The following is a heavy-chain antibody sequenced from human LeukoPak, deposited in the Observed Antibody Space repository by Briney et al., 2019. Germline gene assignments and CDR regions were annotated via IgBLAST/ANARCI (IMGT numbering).Heavy chain of an antibody. J-gene: IGHJ6*03. CDR1: GGSISSVSYY. D-gene: IGHD3-3*01. V-gene: IGHV4-61*02. CDR2: IYTSGST. CDR3: ASSMWSGYYTGNYMDV. Sequence: SETLSLTCTVSGGSISSVSYYWSWIRQPAGKGREWIGRIYTSGSTNYNPSLKSRVTISVDTSKNQFSLKLSSVTAADTAVYYCASSMWSGYYTGNYMDVWGKGTTVTVSS.